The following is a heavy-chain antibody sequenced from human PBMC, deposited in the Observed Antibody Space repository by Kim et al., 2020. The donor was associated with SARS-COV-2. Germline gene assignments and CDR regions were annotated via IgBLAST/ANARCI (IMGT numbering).Heavy chain of an antibody. J-gene: IGHJ6*02. V-gene: IGHV3-9*01. CDR3: AKDNMGISIAAAGSYYYGMDV. Sequence: GGSLRLSCAASGFTFDDYAMHWVRQAPGKGLEWVSGISWNSGSIGYADSVKGRFTISRDNAKNSLYLQMNSLRAEDTALYYCAKDNMGISIAAAGSYYYGMDVWGQGTTVTVSS. CDR2: ISWNSGSI. CDR1: GFTFDDYA. D-gene: IGHD6-13*01.